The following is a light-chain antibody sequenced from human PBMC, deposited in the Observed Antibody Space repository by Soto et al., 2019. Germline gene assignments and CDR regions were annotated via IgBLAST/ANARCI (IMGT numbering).Light chain of an antibody. V-gene: IGLV2-14*01. Sequence: QSALTQPASVSGSPGQSISISCTGSSSDVGGYNSVSWYQQHPGKAPKLMIYEVSYRPSGVSNRFSGSKSGNTASLTISGLQSEDEADYYCSSYTSNTPHVFGPGTKLTVL. CDR3: SSYTSNTPHV. CDR1: SSDVGGYNS. J-gene: IGLJ1*01. CDR2: EVS.